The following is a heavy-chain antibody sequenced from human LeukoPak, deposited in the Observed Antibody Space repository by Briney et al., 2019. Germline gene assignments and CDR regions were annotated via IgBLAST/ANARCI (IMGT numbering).Heavy chain of an antibody. CDR2: ISAYNGNT. J-gene: IGHJ4*02. V-gene: IGHV1-18*01. CDR3: ARLDCSSTSCYGGLGY. D-gene: IGHD2-2*01. Sequence: ASVKVSCKASGYTFTSYVISWVRQAPGQGLEWMGWISAYNGNTNYAQKLQGRVTMTTDTSTSTAYMELRSLRSDDTAVYYCARLDCSSTSCYGGLGYWGQGTLVTVSS. CDR1: GYTFTSYV.